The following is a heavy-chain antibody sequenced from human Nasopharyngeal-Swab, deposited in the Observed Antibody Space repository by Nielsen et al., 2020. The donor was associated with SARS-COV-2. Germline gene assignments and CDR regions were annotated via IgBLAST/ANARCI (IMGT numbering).Heavy chain of an antibody. CDR3: AADRYYGSGRVFDY. D-gene: IGHD3-10*01. CDR2: ISYDGSNK. Sequence: GGSLRLSCAVSGLTFSSYAMHWVRQAPGKGLEWVAVISYDGSNKYYADSVKGRFTISRDNSKNTLYLQMNSLRAEDTAVYYCAADRYYGSGRVFDYWGQGTLVTVSS. J-gene: IGHJ4*02. V-gene: IGHV3-30-3*01. CDR1: GLTFSSYA.